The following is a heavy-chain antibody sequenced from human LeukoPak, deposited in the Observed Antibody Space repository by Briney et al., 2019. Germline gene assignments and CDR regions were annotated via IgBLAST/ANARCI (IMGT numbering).Heavy chain of an antibody. CDR2: IYYSGST. CDR1: GGSINSGGYY. CDR3: ARYCSSTSCYWRHAFDI. J-gene: IGHJ3*02. Sequence: PSQTLSLTCTVSGGSINSGGYYWSWIRQHPGKGLEWIGSIYYSGSTYYNPSLKSRVTISVDTSKNQFSLKLSSVTAADTAVYYCARYCSSTSCYWRHAFDIWGQGTMVTV. D-gene: IGHD2-2*01. V-gene: IGHV4-31*03.